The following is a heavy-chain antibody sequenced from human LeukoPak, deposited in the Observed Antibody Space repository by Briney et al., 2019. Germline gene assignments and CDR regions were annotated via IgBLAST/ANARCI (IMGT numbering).Heavy chain of an antibody. CDR1: GGSISSYY. J-gene: IGHJ4*02. V-gene: IGHV4-59*01. Sequence: PSETLSLTCNVSGGSISSYYWSWIRQPPGKGLEWIGYIYYSGSTNYNPSLKSRVTISVDTSKNQFSLKLSSVTAADTAVYYCARRSSSWYFYFDYWGQGTLVTVSS. CDR2: IYYSGST. D-gene: IGHD6-13*01. CDR3: ARRSSSWYFYFDY.